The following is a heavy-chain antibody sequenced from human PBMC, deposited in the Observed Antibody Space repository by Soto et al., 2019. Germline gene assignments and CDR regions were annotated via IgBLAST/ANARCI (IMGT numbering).Heavy chain of an antibody. D-gene: IGHD6-19*01. CDR2: ISYDGSNK. CDR3: AKGSGYSSGWRYYFDY. V-gene: IGHV3-30*18. J-gene: IGHJ4*02. CDR1: GFTFSSYG. Sequence: PGGSLRLSCAASGFTFSSYGMHWVRQAPGKGLEWVAVISYDGSNKYYADSVKGRFTISRDNSKNTLYLQMNSLRAEDTAVYYCAKGSGYSSGWRYYFDYWGQGTLVTVSS.